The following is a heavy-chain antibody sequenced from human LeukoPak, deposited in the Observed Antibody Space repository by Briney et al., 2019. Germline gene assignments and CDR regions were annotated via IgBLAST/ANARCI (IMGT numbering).Heavy chain of an antibody. CDR2: INPNSGGT. D-gene: IGHD3-3*01. CDR3: ARSLYDFWRTLYYYYMDV. J-gene: IGHJ6*03. V-gene: IGHV1-2*02. Sequence: ASVKVSCKASGYTFTGYYMHWVRQAPGQGLEWMGWINPNSGGTNYAQKFQGRVTMTRDTSISTAYMELSRLRSDDTAVYYCARSLYDFWRTLYYYYMDVWGKGTTVTVSS. CDR1: GYTFTGYY.